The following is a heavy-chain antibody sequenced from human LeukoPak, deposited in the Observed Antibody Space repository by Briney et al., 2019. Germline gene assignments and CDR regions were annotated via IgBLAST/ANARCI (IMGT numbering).Heavy chain of an antibody. J-gene: IGHJ4*02. Sequence: SQTLSLTCSVFGGSISSGTYYWSWIRQPAGKGLEWIGRIYTSGSTNYNPSLKSRVTISLDTSKNQFSLKLSSVTAADTAVYYCARGYVFVLAVAGYYFDYWGQGTLVTVSS. V-gene: IGHV4-61*02. D-gene: IGHD6-13*01. CDR1: GGSISSGTYY. CDR3: ARGYVFVLAVAGYYFDY. CDR2: IYTSGST.